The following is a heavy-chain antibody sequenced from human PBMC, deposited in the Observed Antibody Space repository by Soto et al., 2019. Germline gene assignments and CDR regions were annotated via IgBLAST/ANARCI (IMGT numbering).Heavy chain of an antibody. Sequence: EVQLLESGGGLVQPGGSLRLSCAASGFTFSNYAMNWVRQAPGKGLEWLSGISGSGGSTYFADSVKVRSTISRDTSKNTLYLEMKSQRAEDTAVYYCANDSLTLTPDWFDSWGQGTLVTVSS. D-gene: IGHD4-17*01. CDR1: GFTFSNYA. CDR3: ANDSLTLTPDWFDS. J-gene: IGHJ5*01. CDR2: ISGSGGST. V-gene: IGHV3-23*01.